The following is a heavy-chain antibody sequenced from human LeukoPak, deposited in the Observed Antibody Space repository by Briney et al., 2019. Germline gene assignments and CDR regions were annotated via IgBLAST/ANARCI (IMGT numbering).Heavy chain of an antibody. CDR2: INQDGSEK. J-gene: IGHJ6*02. CDR1: GFTFSSSW. V-gene: IGHV3-7*01. Sequence: GGSLRLSCAASGFTFSSSWMTWVRQAPGKGLEWVANINQDGSEKYYVDSVRGRFTISRDNARNSLYLQMHSLRAEDTAVFYCTGHYGMNVWGQGTTVTVS. CDR3: TGHYGMNV.